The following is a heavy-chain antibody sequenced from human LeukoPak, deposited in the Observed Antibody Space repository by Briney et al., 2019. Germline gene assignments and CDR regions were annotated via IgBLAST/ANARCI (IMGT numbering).Heavy chain of an antibody. CDR3: ARDGKLRFLFYYMDV. CDR2: INTEGSST. Sequence: GGSLRLSCAASGFTLSSYWMHWVRQAPGKGLVWVSRINTEGSSTNYADSVKGRFTISRDNAKNTLYLQMNSLRAEDTAVYYCARDGKLRFLFYYMDVWGKGTTVTVSS. V-gene: IGHV3-74*01. J-gene: IGHJ6*03. D-gene: IGHD3-3*01. CDR1: GFTLSSYW.